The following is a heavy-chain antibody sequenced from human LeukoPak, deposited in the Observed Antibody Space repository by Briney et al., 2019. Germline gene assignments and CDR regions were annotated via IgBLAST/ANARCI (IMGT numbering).Heavy chain of an antibody. CDR1: GFTFSDYY. CDR3: AEGTVATFDY. J-gene: IGHJ4*02. CDR2: IYYSGST. V-gene: IGHV4-59*05. Sequence: GSLRLSCAASGFTFSDYYMSWIRQPPGKGLEWIGSIYYSGSTYYNPSLKSRVTISVDTSKNQFSLKLSSVTAADTAVYYCAEGTVATFDYWGQGTLVTVSS. D-gene: IGHD4-17*01.